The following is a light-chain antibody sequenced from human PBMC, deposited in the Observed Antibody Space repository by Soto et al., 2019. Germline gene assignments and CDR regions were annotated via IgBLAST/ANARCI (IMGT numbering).Light chain of an antibody. J-gene: IGKJ1*01. Sequence: ERAMTQSPAALSVSLGERATLSCRASQSVDNKLAWYQFKPGQATRLLIYGASTRATGVPTRFSGSGSGTESTLTIGSLQSEDFAVYYCLQYYCWHKSFGHGTEVEIK. CDR2: GAS. CDR1: QSVDNK. CDR3: LQYYCWHKS. V-gene: IGKV3-15*01.